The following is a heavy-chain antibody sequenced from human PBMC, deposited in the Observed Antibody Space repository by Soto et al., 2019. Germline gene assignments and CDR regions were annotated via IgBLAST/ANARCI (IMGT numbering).Heavy chain of an antibody. CDR2: IDPSDSYT. D-gene: IGHD1-1*01. J-gene: IGHJ6*02. CDR1: GYSFTSYW. CDR3: ARHEGTTRSYYYGMDV. V-gene: IGHV5-10-1*01. Sequence: PGESLKISCKGSGYSFTSYWISWVRQMPGKGLEWMGRIDPSDSYTNYSPSFQGHVTISADKSISTAYLQWSSLKASDTAMYCCARHEGTTRSYYYGMDVWGQGTTVTVPS.